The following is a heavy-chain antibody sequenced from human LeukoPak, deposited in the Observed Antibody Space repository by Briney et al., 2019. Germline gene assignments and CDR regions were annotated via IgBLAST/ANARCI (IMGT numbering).Heavy chain of an antibody. CDR3: ARVSIFGVVIPPDF. V-gene: IGHV3-33*01. CDR2: IWYDGSNK. Sequence: GRSLRLSCAASGFTFSSYGMHWVRQAPGKGLEWVAVIWYDGSNKYYADSVKGRFTISRDNSKNTLFLQMNSLRAEDTAVYYCARVSIFGVVIPPDFWGQGTLVTVSS. D-gene: IGHD3-3*02. J-gene: IGHJ4*02. CDR1: GFTFSSYG.